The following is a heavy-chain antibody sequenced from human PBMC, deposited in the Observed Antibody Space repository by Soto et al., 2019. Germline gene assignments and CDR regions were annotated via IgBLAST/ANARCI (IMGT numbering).Heavy chain of an antibody. CDR2: ISKNGIDI. Sequence: VRLSCAASGCSFRTYEMNWVRQTTGKGLEWVSYISKNGIDIYYADSVKGRFTISRDNSKNTLYLQMNSLRAEDTAVYYCAGGVAYYYYGMDVWGQGTTVTGSS. CDR1: GCSFRTYE. J-gene: IGHJ6*02. CDR3: AGGVAYYYYGMDV. V-gene: IGHV3-48*03.